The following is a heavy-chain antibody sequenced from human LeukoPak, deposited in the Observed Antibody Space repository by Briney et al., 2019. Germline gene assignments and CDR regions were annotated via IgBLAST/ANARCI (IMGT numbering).Heavy chain of an antibody. CDR2: ISSGSTT. J-gene: IGHJ4*02. V-gene: IGHV3-48*03. Sequence: GGSLRLSCAASGFTFSSYEMNWVRQAPGKGLEWVSYISSGSTTYYTDSVKGRFTISRDNAKNSLFLQMNSLRAEDTAVYYCAREFRTVTTILIDYWGQGTLVTVSS. CDR1: GFTFSSYE. D-gene: IGHD4-17*01. CDR3: AREFRTVTTILIDY.